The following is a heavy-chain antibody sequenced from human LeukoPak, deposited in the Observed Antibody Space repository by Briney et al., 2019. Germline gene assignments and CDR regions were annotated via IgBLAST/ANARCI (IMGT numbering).Heavy chain of an antibody. CDR1: GYTFTSYF. J-gene: IGHJ6*02. D-gene: IGHD1-1*01. V-gene: IGHV5-10-1*01. Sequence: GESLKISCKASGYTFTSYFIAWVRQMPGKGLEWMGRIDPSDSYTNYSPSFQGHVTISADKSISTAYLQWSSLRASDTAMYYCARHTGTGSRYGMDVWGQGTTVTVSS. CDR2: IDPSDSYT. CDR3: ARHTGTGSRYGMDV.